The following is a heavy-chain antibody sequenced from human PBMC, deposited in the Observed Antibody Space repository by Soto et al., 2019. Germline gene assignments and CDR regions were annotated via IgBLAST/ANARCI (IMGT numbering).Heavy chain of an antibody. V-gene: IGHV1-58*01. CDR2: IVVGSGNT. D-gene: IGHD3-22*01. Sequence: SVKLSCKASGVTFTSSAVQCVRQARGQRLEWIGWIVVGSGNTNYAQKFQERVTITRDMSTSTAYMELSSLRSEDTAVYYCAAGYYDSSGLSFDYWGQGTLVTVSS. CDR3: AAGYYDSSGLSFDY. CDR1: GVTFTSSA. J-gene: IGHJ4*02.